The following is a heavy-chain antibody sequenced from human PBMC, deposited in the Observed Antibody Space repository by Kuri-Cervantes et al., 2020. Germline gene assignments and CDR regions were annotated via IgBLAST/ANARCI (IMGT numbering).Heavy chain of an antibody. Sequence: GGSLRLSCAASGFTFSDYYMSWIRQAPGKGLEWVSYVSSSGSTIYYADSVKGRFTISRDNAKNTLYLQMNSLRAEDTAVYYCASGDYYDSSGYPAWGQGTLVTVSS. V-gene: IGHV3-11*04. J-gene: IGHJ5*02. D-gene: IGHD3-22*01. CDR1: GFTFSDYY. CDR3: ASGDYYDSSGYPA. CDR2: VSSSGSTI.